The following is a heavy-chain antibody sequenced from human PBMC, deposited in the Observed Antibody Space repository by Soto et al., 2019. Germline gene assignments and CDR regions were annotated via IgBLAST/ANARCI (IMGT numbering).Heavy chain of an antibody. J-gene: IGHJ3*02. CDR2: IKYDGGDK. Sequence: GGSLRLSCAASGFTFSSYWMTWVRQAPGKGLEWVTNIKYDGGDKYYVDSVKGRFTISRDNAKKSLYLDMNSLRAEDTAIYYCARYYDGSGNSDAFDIWGQGTMVTVSS. D-gene: IGHD3-22*01. V-gene: IGHV3-7*03. CDR3: ARYYDGSGNSDAFDI. CDR1: GFTFSSYW.